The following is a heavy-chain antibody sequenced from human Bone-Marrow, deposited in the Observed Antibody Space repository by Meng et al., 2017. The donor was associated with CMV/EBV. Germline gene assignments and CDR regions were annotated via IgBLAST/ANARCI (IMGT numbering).Heavy chain of an antibody. Sequence: GGSLRLSCAASGFTFSNYWVHWVRQAPGKGLVWVSRISSEGTTTTYADSVKGRFTISRDNAKNTLYLQMNSLRAEDTAVYYCARDAAPWRGATPDYWGQGTLVTVSS. V-gene: IGHV3-74*01. J-gene: IGHJ4*02. CDR1: GFTFSNYW. CDR2: ISSEGTTT. CDR3: ARDAAPWRGATPDY. D-gene: IGHD1-26*01.